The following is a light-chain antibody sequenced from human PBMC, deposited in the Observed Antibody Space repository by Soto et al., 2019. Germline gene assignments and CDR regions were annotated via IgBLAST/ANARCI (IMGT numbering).Light chain of an antibody. CDR2: KAS. V-gene: IGKV1-5*03. Sequence: DIQMTQSPSTLSASVGDRVTITCRASQSISSWLAWYQQKPGKAPKLLIYKASSLESGVPSRFSGSGSGTEFTLTISSLQPDDCATYYCQLYNSYWTFGQGTKVEIK. J-gene: IGKJ1*01. CDR1: QSISSW. CDR3: QLYNSYWT.